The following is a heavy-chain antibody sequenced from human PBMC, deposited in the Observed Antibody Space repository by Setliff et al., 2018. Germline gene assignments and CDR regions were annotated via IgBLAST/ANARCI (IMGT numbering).Heavy chain of an antibody. Sequence: PLETLSLTCAVYGGSFSGYYWSWIRQPPGKGLEWIGEINHSGSTNYNPSLKSRVTISVDTSKNQFSLKLSSVTAADTAVYYCARGPKSGSYNDAFDIWGQGTMVTVSS. V-gene: IGHV4-34*01. CDR3: ARGPKSGSYNDAFDI. D-gene: IGHD1-26*01. J-gene: IGHJ3*02. CDR2: INHSGST. CDR1: GGSFSGYY.